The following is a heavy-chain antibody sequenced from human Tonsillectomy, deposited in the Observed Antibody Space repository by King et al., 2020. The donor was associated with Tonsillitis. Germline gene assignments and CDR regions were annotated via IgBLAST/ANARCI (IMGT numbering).Heavy chain of an antibody. D-gene: IGHD6-13*01. CDR1: GFTFSSYD. Sequence: QLVQSGGGVVHLGRSLRLSCAASGFTFSSYDMHWVRLAPGKGLEWVAVIWFDVTNKYYADSVKGRFTISRDNSKNTLFLQMNSLRAEDTAVYYCASGYSNTWDESKYWGQGTLVTVSS. CDR2: IWFDVTNK. V-gene: IGHV3-33*08. CDR3: ASGYSNTWDESKY. J-gene: IGHJ4*02.